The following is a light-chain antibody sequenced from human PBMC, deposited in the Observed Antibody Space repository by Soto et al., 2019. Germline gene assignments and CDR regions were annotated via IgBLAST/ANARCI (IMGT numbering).Light chain of an antibody. V-gene: IGKV1-16*02. CDR2: ATY. CDR1: QGINTY. J-gene: IGKJ1*01. CDR3: QQYDSFPRT. Sequence: DIQMTQSPSSLSASVGDRVTITCRASQGINTYLAWFRQKPGRAPKSLIYATYRLQSGVPSKFSGSGSGTDYNLTISSLQPEDIATYYCQQYDSFPRTFGQGTKVEIK.